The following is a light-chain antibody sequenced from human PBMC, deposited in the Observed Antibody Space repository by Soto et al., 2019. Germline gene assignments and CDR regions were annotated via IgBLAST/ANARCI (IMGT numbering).Light chain of an antibody. CDR2: DVS. CDR1: SSDVGGYNY. J-gene: IGLJ1*01. V-gene: IGLV2-11*01. CDR3: CSYAGSPRYV. Sequence: QSALTQPRSVSGSPGQSVTISWTGTSSDVGGYNYVSWYQQHPGKAPKVMIYDVSERPSGVPVRFSGSKSGNTASLTISGLQAEDEADYYCCSYAGSPRYVLGTGTKLTVL.